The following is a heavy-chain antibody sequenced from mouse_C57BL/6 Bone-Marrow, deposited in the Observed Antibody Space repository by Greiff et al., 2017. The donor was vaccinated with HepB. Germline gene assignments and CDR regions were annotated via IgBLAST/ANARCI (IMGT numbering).Heavy chain of an antibody. V-gene: IGHV3-6*01. J-gene: IGHJ3*01. D-gene: IGHD3-2*02. CDR2: ISYDGSN. Sequence: EVKLVESGPGLVKPSQSLSLTCSVTGYSITSGYYWNWIRQFPGNKLEWMGYISYDGSNNYNPSLKNRISITRDTSKNQFFLKLNSVTTEDTATYYCARDSSGYGVWFAYWGQGTLVTVSA. CDR3: ARDSSGYGVWFAY. CDR1: GYSITSGYY.